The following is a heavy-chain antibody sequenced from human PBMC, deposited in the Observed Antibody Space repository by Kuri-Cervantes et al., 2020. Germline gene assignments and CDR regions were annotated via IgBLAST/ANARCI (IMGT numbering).Heavy chain of an antibody. CDR3: ARVFVEAAASTQTFDP. D-gene: IGHD6-13*01. CDR1: GGSFSGYK. V-gene: IGHV4-34*01. CDR2: INHSGRT. J-gene: IGHJ5*02. Sequence: SQTLSLTCAVYGGSFSGYKWSWIRQPPGKGLEWIGEINHSGRTNYNPSLKSRVTISVDTSKNQFSLKMSSVTAADTAVYYCARVFVEAAASTQTFDPWGQGTLVTVSS.